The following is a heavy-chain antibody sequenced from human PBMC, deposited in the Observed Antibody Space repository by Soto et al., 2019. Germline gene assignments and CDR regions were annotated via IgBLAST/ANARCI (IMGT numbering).Heavy chain of an antibody. D-gene: IGHD2-2*01. J-gene: IGHJ4*01. CDR3: ARHLVGSTRGNFDY. Sequence: GESLKISCKTSGYSFTSYWIGWVRQMPGKGMEWMGNIYPYDSDTRYSPSFQGQVTISADTSITTAYLQWSGLWASDTAMYFCARHLVGSTRGNFDYWGQGTLVTVSS. CDR2: IYPYDSDT. V-gene: IGHV5-51*01. CDR1: GYSFTSYW.